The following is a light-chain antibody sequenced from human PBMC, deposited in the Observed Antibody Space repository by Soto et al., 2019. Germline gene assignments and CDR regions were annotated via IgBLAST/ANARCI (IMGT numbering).Light chain of an antibody. CDR3: SSYSGTNYHYV. CDR1: SSDVGGYNY. Sequence: QSVLTQPPSASGSFGQSVTISCTGTSSDVGGYNYASWYQPHPGKAPKLMIYEVSERPSGFPDRFSGSKSGNTASLTVSGLQADDEADYYCSSYSGTNYHYVFGTGTKLTVL. J-gene: IGLJ1*01. CDR2: EVS. V-gene: IGLV2-8*01.